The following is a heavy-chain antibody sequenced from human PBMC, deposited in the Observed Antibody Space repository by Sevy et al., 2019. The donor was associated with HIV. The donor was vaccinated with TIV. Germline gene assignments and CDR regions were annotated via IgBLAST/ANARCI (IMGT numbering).Heavy chain of an antibody. CDR2: IGTSGSTT. J-gene: IGHJ4*02. CDR3: AKEDTHRRRDF. Sequence: GGSLRLSCAASAVPFSNYAMSWVRQAPGKGLEWVSTIGTSGSTTNYAGPVRGRFTISRDNSRTTPYLQMNTLRVEDTAVYYCAKEDTHRRRDFWGQGTLVTVSS. CDR1: AVPFSNYA. V-gene: IGHV3-23*01.